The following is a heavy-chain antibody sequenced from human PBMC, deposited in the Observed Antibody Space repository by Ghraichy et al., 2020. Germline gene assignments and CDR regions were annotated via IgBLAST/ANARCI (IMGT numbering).Heavy chain of an antibody. J-gene: IGHJ4*02. CDR2: IKTDGSET. CDR3: GRDWGGPTQTSIDY. V-gene: IGHV3-7*01. D-gene: IGHD3-10*01. CDR1: GFTFSNYW. Sequence: GGSLRLSCAASGFTFSNYWMSWVRQAPGKGLEWVAIIKTDGSETSYVDSVKGRFTISRDNAKNSLFLQMNSPRDEDTAVYYCGRDWGGPTQTSIDYWGQGTLVTLSS.